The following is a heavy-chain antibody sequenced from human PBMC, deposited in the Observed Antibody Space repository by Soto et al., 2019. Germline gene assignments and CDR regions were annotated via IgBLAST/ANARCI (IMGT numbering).Heavy chain of an antibody. V-gene: IGHV4-59*08. Sequence: SETLSLTCTVSGGSISSYYWRWIRQPPGKGLEWMGYIYYSGTTTNYNPSLKSRVTLSVDTSKNQFSLKLSSVTAADTAVYYFARLGGGYAVHYFDYWGQGTLVTVSS. CDR2: IYYSGTTT. J-gene: IGHJ4*02. CDR3: ARLGGGYAVHYFDY. CDR1: GGSISSYY. D-gene: IGHD3-16*01.